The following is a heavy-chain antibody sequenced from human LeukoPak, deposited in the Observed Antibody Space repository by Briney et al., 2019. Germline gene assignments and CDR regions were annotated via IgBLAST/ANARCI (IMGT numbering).Heavy chain of an antibody. CDR2: INHSGST. V-gene: IGHV4-34*01. J-gene: IGHJ4*02. D-gene: IGHD6-19*01. CDR3: ARGYPWGSGPYPYYFDY. CDR1: GGSFSGYY. Sequence: SETLSLTCAVYGGSFSGYYWSWIRQPPGKGLEWIGEINHSGSTNYNPSLKSRVTMSVDTSKNQFSLKLSSVTAADTAVYYCARGYPWGSGPYPYYFDYWGQGTLVTVSS.